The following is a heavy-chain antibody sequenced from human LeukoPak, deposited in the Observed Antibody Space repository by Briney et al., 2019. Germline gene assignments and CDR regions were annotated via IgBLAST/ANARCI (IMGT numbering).Heavy chain of an antibody. J-gene: IGHJ4*02. CDR2: IYTSGST. Sequence: SETLSLTCTVSGGSISSYYWSWIRQPAGKGLEWIGRIYTSGSTNYNPSLKSRVTMSVDTSKNQFSLKLSSVTAADTAVYYCARDPGYYDTSGYPAYFDYWSQGTLVTVSS. V-gene: IGHV4-4*07. D-gene: IGHD3-22*01. CDR1: GGSISSYY. CDR3: ARDPGYYDTSGYPAYFDY.